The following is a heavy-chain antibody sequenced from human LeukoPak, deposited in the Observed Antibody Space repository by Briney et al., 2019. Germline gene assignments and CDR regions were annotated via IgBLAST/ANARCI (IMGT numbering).Heavy chain of an antibody. CDR1: GFTVSSDY. D-gene: IGHD3-3*01. V-gene: IGHV3-66*04. CDR3: ARRPTSPDYDFWSGYYYDY. J-gene: IGHJ4*02. CDR2: IYSGGTT. Sequence: GGSLRLSCVASGFTVSSDYMSWVRQAPGKGLEWVSVIYSGGTTNYADSVKGRFTISRDNSKNSLYLQMNSLRAEDTAVYYCARRPTSPDYDFWSGYYYDYWGQGTLVTVSS.